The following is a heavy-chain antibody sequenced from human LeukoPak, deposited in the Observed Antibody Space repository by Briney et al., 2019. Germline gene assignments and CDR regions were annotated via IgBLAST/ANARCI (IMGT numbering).Heavy chain of an antibody. D-gene: IGHD3-22*01. CDR1: AYTFTNYY. J-gene: IGHJ3*01. CDR2: INPSGGST. Sequence: ASVKVSCKASAYTFTNYYLHWVRQAPGQGLEWMGIINPSGGSTSYAQKFQGRVTMTRDTSTSTVYMELSSLRSEDTAVYYCAREGSSGQLLWGQGSMVTLSS. CDR3: AREGSSGQLL. V-gene: IGHV1-46*01.